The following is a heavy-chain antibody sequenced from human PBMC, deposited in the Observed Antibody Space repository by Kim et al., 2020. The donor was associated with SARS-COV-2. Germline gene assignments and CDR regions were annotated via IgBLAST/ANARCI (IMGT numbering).Heavy chain of an antibody. V-gene: IGHV4-39*01. CDR1: GGSISSSSYY. Sequence: SETLSLTCTVSGGSISSSSYYWGWIRQPPGKGLEWIGSIYYSGSTYYNPSLKSRVTISVDTSKNQFSLKLSSVTAADTAVYYCARHWLMVVTAIEYWFDPWGQGTLVTVSS. J-gene: IGHJ5*02. D-gene: IGHD2-21*02. CDR3: ARHWLMVVTAIEYWFDP. CDR2: IYYSGST.